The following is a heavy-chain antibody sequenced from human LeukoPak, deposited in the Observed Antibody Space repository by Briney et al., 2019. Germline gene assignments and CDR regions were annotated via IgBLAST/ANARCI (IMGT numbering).Heavy chain of an antibody. V-gene: IGHV3-43*01. Sequence: PGGSLRLSCAASGVTFDDYTMHWVRQAPGKGLEWVSLISWDGGSTYYADSVKGRFTISRDNSKNSLYLQMNSLRTEDTALYFCAKDMAPYDFWSGRDYWGQGTLVTVSS. J-gene: IGHJ4*02. CDR3: AKDMAPYDFWSGRDY. D-gene: IGHD3-3*01. CDR2: ISWDGGST. CDR1: GVTFDDYT.